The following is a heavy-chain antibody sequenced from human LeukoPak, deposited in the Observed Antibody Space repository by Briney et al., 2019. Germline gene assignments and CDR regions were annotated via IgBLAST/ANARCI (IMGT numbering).Heavy chain of an antibody. J-gene: IGHJ4*02. D-gene: IGHD4-17*01. CDR3: ARDDYGDYYFDY. CDR1: GGSISSGGYY. V-gene: IGHV4-31*11. Sequence: SQTLSLTCAVSGGSISSGGYYWSWIRQHPGKGLEWIGYIYYSGSTYYNPSLKSRVTISVDTSKNQFSLKLSSVTAADTAVYYCARDDYGDYYFDYWGQGTLVTVSS. CDR2: IYYSGST.